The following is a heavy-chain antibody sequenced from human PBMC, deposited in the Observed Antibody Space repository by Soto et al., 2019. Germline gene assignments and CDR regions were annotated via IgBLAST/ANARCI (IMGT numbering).Heavy chain of an antibody. J-gene: IGHJ3*01. CDR1: GVSVSSGDYY. D-gene: IGHD3-3*01. V-gene: IGHV4-61*08. Sequence: SETLSLTCTVSGVSVSSGDYYWIWIRQPPGKGLEWIGYVYHTGSTNYNPSLKGRVTISVDTSKNQFSLQLNSVTAADTALYSWGGTEIFPGHGSDFWGPGKIVTVSS. CDR3: GGTEIFPGHGSDF. CDR2: VYHTGST.